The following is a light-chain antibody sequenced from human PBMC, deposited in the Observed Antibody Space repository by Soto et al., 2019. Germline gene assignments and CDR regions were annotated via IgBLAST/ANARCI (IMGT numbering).Light chain of an antibody. CDR1: QSVANNH. CDR2: AAS. Sequence: EVVLTQSPGTLSLSAGERATLSCRASQSVANNHLAWYQQRPGQAPRLLIYAASTRAAGIPDRFSGSGSGTDFTLTIIRLEPEDFGVFFCHHYGRSPIFTFGPGTKVDMK. V-gene: IGKV3-20*01. J-gene: IGKJ3*01. CDR3: HHYGRSPIFT.